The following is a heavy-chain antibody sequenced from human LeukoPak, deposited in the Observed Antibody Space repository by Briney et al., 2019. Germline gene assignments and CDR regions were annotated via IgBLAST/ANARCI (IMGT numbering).Heavy chain of an antibody. CDR1: GFTFSSYW. D-gene: IGHD6-13*01. V-gene: IGHV3-7*01. J-gene: IGHJ4*02. CDR2: IKQDGSEK. CDR3: ARPPASSSWYGIPYYFDY. Sequence: PGGSLRLSCAASGFTFSSYWMSWVRQASGKGLEWVANIKQDGSEKYYVDSVKGRFTISRDNAKNSLYLQMNSLRAEDTAVYYCARPPASSSWYGIPYYFDYWGQGTLVTVSS.